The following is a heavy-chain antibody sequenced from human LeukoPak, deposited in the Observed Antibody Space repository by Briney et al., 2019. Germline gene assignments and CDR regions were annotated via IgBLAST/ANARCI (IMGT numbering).Heavy chain of an antibody. CDR3: ARDNLGIAAANNWFDP. J-gene: IGHJ5*02. Sequence: ASVKVSCKASGYTFTGYYMHWVRQAPGQGLEWMGWINPNSGGTNYAQKFQGRVTMTRDTSISTVYMELSRLRSDDTAVYYCARDNLGIAAANNWFDPWGQGTLVTVSS. V-gene: IGHV1-2*02. D-gene: IGHD6-13*01. CDR2: INPNSGGT. CDR1: GYTFTGYY.